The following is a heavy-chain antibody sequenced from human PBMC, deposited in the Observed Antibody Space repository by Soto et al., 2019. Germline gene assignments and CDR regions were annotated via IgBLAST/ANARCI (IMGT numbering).Heavy chain of an antibody. CDR1: GFAFSSYA. D-gene: IGHD1-1*01. V-gene: IGHV3-30-3*01. CDR3: VRDYNDGIGRYDY. Sequence: SGGAVVQPGRSLRLSCAASGFAFSSYAMQWVRQAPGKGLEWVAGISYDGSNKHYADSVKGRYTISRDNSKTTLFLQMNSLSTEDTAVYYCVRDYNDGIGRYDYWGQGTPVTVSS. J-gene: IGHJ4*02. CDR2: ISYDGSNK.